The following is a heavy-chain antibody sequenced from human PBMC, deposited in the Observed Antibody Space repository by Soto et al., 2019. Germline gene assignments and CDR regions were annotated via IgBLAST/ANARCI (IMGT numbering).Heavy chain of an antibody. D-gene: IGHD2-8*02. J-gene: IGHJ5*02. Sequence: SETLSLTCAVSGGSISSGGYSWSWIRQPPGKGLGWIGYMYRSGSTYYNPSLKSRVTISIDTSKNQFSLKRSSVTAADTAVYYCAREFVTGCWFDPWGQGTLV. CDR2: MYRSGST. CDR3: AREFVTGCWFDP. CDR1: GGSISSGGYS. V-gene: IGHV4-30-2*01.